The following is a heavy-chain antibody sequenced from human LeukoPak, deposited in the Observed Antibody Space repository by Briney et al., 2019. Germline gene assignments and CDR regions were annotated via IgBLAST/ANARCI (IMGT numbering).Heavy chain of an antibody. CDR2: VSGSGGST. Sequence: GGSLRLSCAPSGFTFSRHGMHWVRQAPGKGLEWVSAVSGSGGSTYYADSVKGRFTISRDNSKNTLFLQMNSLRAEDTAVYYYAKDLGSVVTPPSLDYWGQGTLVTVSS. CDR3: AKDLGSVVTPPSLDY. J-gene: IGHJ4*02. V-gene: IGHV3-23*01. D-gene: IGHD4-23*01. CDR1: GFTFSRHG.